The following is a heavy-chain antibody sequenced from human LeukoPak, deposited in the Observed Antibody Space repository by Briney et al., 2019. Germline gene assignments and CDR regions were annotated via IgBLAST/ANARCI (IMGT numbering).Heavy chain of an antibody. CDR3: TIYIRATNAFDF. V-gene: IGHV1-18*01. J-gene: IGHJ3*01. D-gene: IGHD1/OR15-1a*01. Sequence: ASVKVSCKASGYTFTSYGISWVRQAPGQGLEWMGWISAYDGKTEYAQSVQGRVSMTTDTSTATAYLELRSLKSDDTAVYYCTIYIRATNAFDFWGQGTMVIVSS. CDR2: ISAYDGKT. CDR1: GYTFTSYG.